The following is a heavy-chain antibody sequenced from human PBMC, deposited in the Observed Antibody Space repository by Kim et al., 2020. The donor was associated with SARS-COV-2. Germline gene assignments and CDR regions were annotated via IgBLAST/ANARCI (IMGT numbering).Heavy chain of an antibody. V-gene: IGHV3-7*04. Sequence: GGSLRLSCAASGFIFGSYYMTWVRQAPGKGLEWVANIKQDESEKNCVDSVKGRFTISRDNAKNSLYLQMNSLRAEDTAVYYCVRGSAAGDWGQGTLVIVS. CDR3: VRGSAAGD. CDR2: IKQDESEK. J-gene: IGHJ4*02. CDR1: GFIFGSYY. D-gene: IGHD2-15*01.